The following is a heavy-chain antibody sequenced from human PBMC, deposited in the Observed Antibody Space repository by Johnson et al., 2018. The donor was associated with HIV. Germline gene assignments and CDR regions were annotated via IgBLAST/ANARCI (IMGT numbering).Heavy chain of an antibody. CDR2: IRYDGSNK. J-gene: IGHJ3*02. Sequence: QVQLVESGGGVVQPGGSLRLSCAASGFTFSSYGMHWVRQAPGKGLEWVAFIRYDGSNKYYADSVKGRFTISRDNSKNTLYLQMNSLRAEDTAVYYCAKAGDYYDSSGYYGTDAFDIWGQGTMVTVSS. CDR1: GFTFSSYG. CDR3: AKAGDYYDSSGYYGTDAFDI. V-gene: IGHV3-30*02. D-gene: IGHD3-22*01.